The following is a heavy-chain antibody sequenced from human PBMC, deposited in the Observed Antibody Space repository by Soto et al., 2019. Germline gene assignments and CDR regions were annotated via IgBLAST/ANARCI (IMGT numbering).Heavy chain of an antibody. D-gene: IGHD2-8*01. CDR3: VRLIGNSWLDS. CDR1: GDSVSTNSAT. Sequence: QVQLQQSGPGLVKPSQTLSLTCAISGDSVSTNSATWDWIRQSPSRGLEWLVRTYYRSRWFNDYAVSEKGRITINPETSNNQFSLQLNSVTPDVTAVYYCVRLIGNSWLDSWGQGTLVTVSS. J-gene: IGHJ5*01. V-gene: IGHV6-1*01. CDR2: TYYRSRWFN.